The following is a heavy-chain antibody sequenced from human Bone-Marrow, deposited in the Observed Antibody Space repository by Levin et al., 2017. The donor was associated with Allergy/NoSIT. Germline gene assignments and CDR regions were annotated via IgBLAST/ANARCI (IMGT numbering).Heavy chain of an antibody. Sequence: GASVKVSCKTSGYTFTVYYMHWVRQAPGQGLEWMGRINPSTGVTDYVQKFQGRVTMTRDTSISTAYMELSSLRSDDTAVYYCAKIGSKDSIDYWGQGSRVTVSA. J-gene: IGHJ4*02. CDR2: INPSTGVT. V-gene: IGHV1-2*06. CDR1: GYTFTVYY. D-gene: IGHD1-14*01. CDR3: AKIGSKDSIDY.